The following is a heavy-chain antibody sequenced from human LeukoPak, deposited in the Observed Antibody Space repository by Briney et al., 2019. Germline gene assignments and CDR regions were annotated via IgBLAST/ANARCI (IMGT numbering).Heavy chain of an antibody. CDR1: GFTFSNYW. CDR2: IEQDGSEK. Sequence: GGSLRLSCAASGFTFSNYWMSWVRQAPGKGLAWVANIEQDGSEKYYVDSVKGRFTISRDNAKNSLSLQMNSLRAEDTAVYYCARDQNYDFWSGYFYYYGMDVWGQGTTVTVSS. CDR3: ARDQNYDFWSGYFYYYGMDV. J-gene: IGHJ6*02. D-gene: IGHD3-3*01. V-gene: IGHV3-7*01.